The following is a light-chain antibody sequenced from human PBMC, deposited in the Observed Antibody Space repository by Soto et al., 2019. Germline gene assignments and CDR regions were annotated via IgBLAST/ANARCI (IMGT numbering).Light chain of an antibody. J-gene: IGKJ1*01. CDR3: QSDGRLRT. CDR2: GAS. CDR1: QSVSSSY. Sequence: SPWSPYYSTQERATTSCCTSQSVSSSYLAWYQQKPGQAPRLLIYGASSSATGIPARFSGSGSGTDITITISLQAADDIGDYCSQSDGRLRTFGQGAKVDIK. V-gene: IGKV3-20*01.